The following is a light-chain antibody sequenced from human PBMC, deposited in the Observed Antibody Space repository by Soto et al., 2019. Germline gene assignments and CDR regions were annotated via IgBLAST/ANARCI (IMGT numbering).Light chain of an antibody. Sequence: EIVLTQSPATLSLSPGERVTLSCRASQSVSNYLAWYQQKPGQAPRLLVSAASNRATGVPDRFSGSGSGPEYTLTITRLEPEDFAVYSCQQYGFSPISFGQGTRLEIK. J-gene: IGKJ5*01. CDR2: AAS. CDR1: QSVSNY. CDR3: QQYGFSPIS. V-gene: IGKV3-11*01.